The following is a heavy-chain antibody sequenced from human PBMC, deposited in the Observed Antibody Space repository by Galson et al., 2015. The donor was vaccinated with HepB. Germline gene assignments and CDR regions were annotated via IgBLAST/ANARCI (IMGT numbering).Heavy chain of an antibody. CDR1: GFTFNAHG. V-gene: IGHV3-33*05. CDR3: AREQGYGYYRTSDS. J-gene: IGHJ4*02. CDR2: ITYDATK. Sequence: SLRLSCAVSGFTFNAHGMHWVRQAPGQGLEWGAVITYDATKVYADYAKGRFAISRDSSTNTLYLEINNLRAEDTAVYYCAREQGYGYYRTSDSWGQGTLVTVSS. D-gene: IGHD5-18*01.